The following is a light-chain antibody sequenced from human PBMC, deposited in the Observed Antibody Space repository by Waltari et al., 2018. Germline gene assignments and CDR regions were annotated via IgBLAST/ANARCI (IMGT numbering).Light chain of an antibody. CDR2: DAS. CDR3: QKYGTLPAT. V-gene: IGKV3-20*01. CDR1: RSVSKY. Sequence: SCRASRSVSKYLAWYQQKPGQAPRLLIYDASIRATGIPDRFSGSGWGTDFSLTISSLEPEDFAVYYCQKYGTLPATFGQGSKVQ. J-gene: IGKJ1*01.